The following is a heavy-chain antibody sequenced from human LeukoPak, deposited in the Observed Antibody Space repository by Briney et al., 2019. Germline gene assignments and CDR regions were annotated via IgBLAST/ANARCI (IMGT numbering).Heavy chain of an antibody. D-gene: IGHD2-2*01. CDR2: ISSSSSTI. CDR1: GFTFSSYS. J-gene: IGHJ5*02. Sequence: GGSLRLSCAASGFTFSSYSMNWVRQAPGKGLEWVSYISSSSSTIYYADSVEGRFTISRDNAKNSLYLQMNSLRAEDAAVYYCARDGGCSSTSCYSRFNWFDPWGQGTLVTVSS. V-gene: IGHV3-48*01. CDR3: ARDGGCSSTSCYSRFNWFDP.